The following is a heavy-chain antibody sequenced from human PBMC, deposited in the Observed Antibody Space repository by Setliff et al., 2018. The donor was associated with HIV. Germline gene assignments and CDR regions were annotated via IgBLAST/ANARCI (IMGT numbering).Heavy chain of an antibody. CDR1: GGSISSSSYY. Sequence: SETLSLTCTVSGGSISSSSYYWGWIRQPPGKGLGWIGSIYYSGSTYYNPSLKSRVTISVDTSKNQFSLKLSSVTAADTAVYYCARRRYYDSSGKSYFDYWGQGTLVTVSS. J-gene: IGHJ4*02. CDR3: ARRRYYDSSGKSYFDY. V-gene: IGHV4-39*01. CDR2: IYYSGST. D-gene: IGHD3-22*01.